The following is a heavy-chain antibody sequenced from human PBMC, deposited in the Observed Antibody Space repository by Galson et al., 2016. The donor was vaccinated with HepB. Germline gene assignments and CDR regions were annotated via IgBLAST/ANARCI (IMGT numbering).Heavy chain of an antibody. CDR2: ISFDGNIK. CDR1: GFTFSSYA. D-gene: IGHD6-6*01. Sequence: LRLSCAASGFTFSSYALHWVRQAPGKGLEWVAVISFDGNIKYYADSVKDRFTISRDNSKNTLYVQINSLRADDTAIYYCARGSSRRGWSLTYWGQGTLVTVSS. CDR3: ARGSSRRGWSLTY. J-gene: IGHJ4*02. V-gene: IGHV3-30-3*01.